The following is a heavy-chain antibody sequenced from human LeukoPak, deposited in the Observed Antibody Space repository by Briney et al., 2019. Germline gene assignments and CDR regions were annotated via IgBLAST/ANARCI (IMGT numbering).Heavy chain of an antibody. CDR1: GGSFSGYY. CDR2: INHSGST. V-gene: IGHV4-34*01. Sequence: SETLSLTCAVYGGSFSGYYWSWIRQPPGKGLEWIGEINHSGSTNYNPSLKSRVTISVDTSKNQFSLKLSSVTAADTAVYYCAREGRWLQLQNAFDIWGQGTMVTVSS. D-gene: IGHD5-24*01. J-gene: IGHJ3*02. CDR3: AREGRWLQLQNAFDI.